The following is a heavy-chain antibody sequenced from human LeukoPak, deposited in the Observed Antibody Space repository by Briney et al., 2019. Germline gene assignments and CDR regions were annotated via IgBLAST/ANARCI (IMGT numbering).Heavy chain of an antibody. Sequence: SETLSLTCTVSGGSISSYYWSWIRQPPGKGLEWIGYISYSGSTNYNPSLKSRVTISVDTSKNQFSLKLSSVTAADTAVYYCARDSFFAYSSSWDQFDYWGQGTLVTVSS. CDR2: ISYSGST. J-gene: IGHJ4*02. V-gene: IGHV4-59*01. CDR3: ARDSFFAYSSSWDQFDY. CDR1: GGSISSYY. D-gene: IGHD6-13*01.